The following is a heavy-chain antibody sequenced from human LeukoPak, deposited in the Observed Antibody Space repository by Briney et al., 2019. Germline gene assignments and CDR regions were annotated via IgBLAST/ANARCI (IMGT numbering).Heavy chain of an antibody. CDR2: ISGSGNGVSI. CDR1: GFVFSICT. J-gene: IGHJ4*02. V-gene: IGHV3-64D*06. Sequence: PGGSLRLSCSASGFVFSICTMYWVRQAPGKGPEYVSTISGSGNGVSIYYADSVKGRFTISRDDSKSILYLQMNGLRSEDTAVYYCVKDFGRIRGTPDSWGQGTLVTVSS. CDR3: VKDFGRIRGTPDS. D-gene: IGHD1-26*01.